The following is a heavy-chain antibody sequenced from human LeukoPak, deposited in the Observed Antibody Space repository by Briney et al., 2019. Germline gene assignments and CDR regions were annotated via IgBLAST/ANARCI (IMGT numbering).Heavy chain of an antibody. CDR3: AREYSSPPIDYYYYMDV. D-gene: IGHD6-13*01. V-gene: IGHV4-61*02. CDR1: GGSISSGSYY. CDR2: IYTSGST. J-gene: IGHJ6*03. Sequence: SQTLSLTCTVSGGSISSGSYYWSWIRQPAGKGLEWIGSIYTSGSTNYNPSLKSRVTISVDTSKNQFSLKLSSVTAADTAVYYCAREYSSPPIDYYYYMDVWGKGTTVTVSS.